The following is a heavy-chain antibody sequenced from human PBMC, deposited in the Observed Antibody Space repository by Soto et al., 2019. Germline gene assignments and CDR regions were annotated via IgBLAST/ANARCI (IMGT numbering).Heavy chain of an antibody. CDR1: GFTFSGYG. CDR2: IRYDGSNI. J-gene: IGHJ4*02. Sequence: QVQLVESGGGVVQPGRSLRLSCVASGFTFSGYGMHWVRQAPGKGLEWVAIIRYDGSNIYYADSVRGRFAISRDNSKNTVFLQMDSLGAEDTAVYYCASDGVGATAFWGYLDYWCQGALVTVSS. D-gene: IGHD3-16*01. CDR3: ASDGVGATAFWGYLDY. V-gene: IGHV3-33*01.